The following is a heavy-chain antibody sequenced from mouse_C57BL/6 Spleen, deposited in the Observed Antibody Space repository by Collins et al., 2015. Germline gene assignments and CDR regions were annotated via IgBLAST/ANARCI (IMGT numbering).Heavy chain of an antibody. V-gene: IGHV1-87*01. CDR1: GYTFTSYW. D-gene: IGHD2-1*01. J-gene: IGHJ2*01. CDR2: IYPGDGDT. CDR3: ASNYY. Sequence: VQLQQSGAELARPGASVKLSCKASGYTFTSYWMQWVKQRPGQGLEWIGAIYPGDGDTRYTQKFKGKATLTADKSSSTAYMQLSSLASEDSAVYYCASNYYWGQGTTLTVSS.